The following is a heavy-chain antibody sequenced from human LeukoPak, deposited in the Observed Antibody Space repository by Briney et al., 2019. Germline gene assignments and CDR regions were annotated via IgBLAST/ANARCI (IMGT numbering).Heavy chain of an antibody. Sequence: SETLSLTCTVSGGSISSYYWSWIRQPPGKGLEWIGYIYYSGSTNYNPSLKSRVTISVDTSKNQFSLKLSSVTAADTAVYYCARENTRYSSGWNFDYWGQGTLVTVSS. J-gene: IGHJ4*02. CDR2: IYYSGST. D-gene: IGHD6-19*01. V-gene: IGHV4-59*12. CDR1: GGSISSYY. CDR3: ARENTRYSSGWNFDY.